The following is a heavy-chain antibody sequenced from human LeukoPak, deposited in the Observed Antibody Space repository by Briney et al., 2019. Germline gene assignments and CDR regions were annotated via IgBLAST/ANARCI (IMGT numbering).Heavy chain of an antibody. D-gene: IGHD4-11*01. V-gene: IGHV3-30*02. CDR2: IRYDGSNK. CDR1: GFTFSSYG. J-gene: IGHJ6*02. Sequence: GGSLRLSCAASGFTFSSYGMHWVRQAPGKGLEWVAFIRYDGSNKYYADSVKGRFTISRDNSKNTLYLQMNSLRAEDTAVYYCAKESEDSNYFYYYYGMDVWGQGTTVTVSS. CDR3: AKESEDSNYFYYYYGMDV.